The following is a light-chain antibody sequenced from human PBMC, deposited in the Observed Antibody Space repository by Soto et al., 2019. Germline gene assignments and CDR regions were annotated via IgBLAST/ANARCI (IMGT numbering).Light chain of an antibody. CDR3: QQYNNWPPWT. CDR1: QSVSSRY. CDR2: GAS. J-gene: IGKJ1*01. Sequence: EIVLTQSPGTLSLSPGERVTLSCRASQSVSSRYLAWYQQKPGQAPRLLIYGASTRATGIPARFSGSGSGTEFTLTISSLQSEDFAVYYCQQYNNWPPWTFGQGTKVDIK. V-gene: IGKV3-15*01.